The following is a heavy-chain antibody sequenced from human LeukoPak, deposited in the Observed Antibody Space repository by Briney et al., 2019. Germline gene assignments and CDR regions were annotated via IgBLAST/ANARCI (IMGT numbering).Heavy chain of an antibody. CDR2: ISGSGGST. D-gene: IGHD4-17*01. Sequence: GGSLRLSCAASGFTFSSYAMSWVRQAPGKGLEWVSAISGSGGSTYYADSVKGRFTISRDNSKNTLYLQMNSLRAEDTAVYYXXXXXXXXXXXXGXXGRFDYWGQGTLVTVSS. V-gene: IGHV3-23*01. CDR3: XXXXXXXXXXXGXXGRFDY. J-gene: IGHJ4*02. CDR1: GFTFSSYA.